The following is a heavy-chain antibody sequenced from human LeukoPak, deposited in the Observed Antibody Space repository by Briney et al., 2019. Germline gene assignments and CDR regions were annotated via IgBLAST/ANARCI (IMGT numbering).Heavy chain of an antibody. Sequence: ASVKVSCKASGYTFTSYGISWVRQAPGQGLEWMGIINPSGGSTSYAQKFQGRVTMTRDMSTSTVYMELSSLRSEDTAVYYCAREGQSYSSGWSDFDYWGQGTLVTVSS. D-gene: IGHD6-19*01. CDR3: AREGQSYSSGWSDFDY. CDR2: INPSGGST. J-gene: IGHJ4*02. CDR1: GYTFTSYG. V-gene: IGHV1-46*01.